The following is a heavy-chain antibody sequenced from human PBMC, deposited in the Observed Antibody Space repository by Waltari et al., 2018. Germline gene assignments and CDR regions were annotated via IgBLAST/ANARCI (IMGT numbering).Heavy chain of an antibody. Sequence: EEQLVESGGGLVQPGGSLRLSCVASGSIFSKSWMHWVRQVPGKGLVWVSRISEDGSVANYADSVQGRFTVSRDNARNTLYLQMDSLRVEDTAVYYCARHLHYWGQGTLVTVSS. CDR1: GSIFSKSW. J-gene: IGHJ4*02. CDR2: ISEDGSVA. V-gene: IGHV3-74*01. CDR3: ARHLHY.